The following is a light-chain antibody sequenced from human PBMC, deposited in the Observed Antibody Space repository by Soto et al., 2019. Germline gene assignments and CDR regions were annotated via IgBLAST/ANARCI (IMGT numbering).Light chain of an antibody. J-gene: IGLJ2*01. CDR2: GNS. V-gene: IGLV1-40*01. CDR3: QSYDSSLSGVV. Sequence: QAVVTQPPSVSGAPGQRVTISCTGTSSNIGADYDVHWYQQLPGTAPKLLIYGNSNRPSGVPDRFSASKSGTSASLAITGLQAEDEADYYCQSYDSSLSGVVFGGGTQLTVL. CDR1: SSNIGADYD.